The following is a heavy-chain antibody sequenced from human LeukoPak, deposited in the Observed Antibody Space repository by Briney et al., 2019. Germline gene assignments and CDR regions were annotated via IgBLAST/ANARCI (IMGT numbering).Heavy chain of an antibody. D-gene: IGHD3-9*01. V-gene: IGHV4-59*01. CDR2: IYYSGST. Sequence: SSETLSLTCTVSGGSISSYYWSWIRQPPGKGLEWIGYIYYSGSTNYNPSLKSRVTISVDTSKNQFSLKLSSVTAADTAVYYCAREDPDYDILTGYYPAFDAFDIWGQGTMVTVSS. CDR1: GGSISSYY. J-gene: IGHJ3*02. CDR3: AREDPDYDILTGYYPAFDAFDI.